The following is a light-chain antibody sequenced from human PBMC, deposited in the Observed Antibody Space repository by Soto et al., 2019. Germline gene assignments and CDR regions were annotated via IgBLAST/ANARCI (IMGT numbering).Light chain of an antibody. CDR1: QSISSY. CDR2: AAS. Sequence: DIQMTQSPSSLSASVGDRVTITCRASQSISSYLNWYQQKPGKAPKLLIYAASSLQSGVPSRFSGSGSGRDFTLTISSLQPEDFAAYFCQHSYSTPFTFGPGTKVHIK. V-gene: IGKV1-39*01. CDR3: QHSYSTPFT. J-gene: IGKJ3*01.